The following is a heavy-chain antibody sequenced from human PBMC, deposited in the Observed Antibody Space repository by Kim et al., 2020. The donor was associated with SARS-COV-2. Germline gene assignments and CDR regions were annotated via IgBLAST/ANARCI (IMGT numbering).Heavy chain of an antibody. D-gene: IGHD3-10*01. CDR2: IYYSGST. Sequence: SETLSLTCTVSGGSISSSSYYWGWIRQPPGKGLEWIGSIYYSGSTYYNPSLKSRVTISVDTSKNQFSLKLSSVTAADTAVYYCATRSSSHYYGSGSYYPPLGNGMDVWGQGTTVTVSS. J-gene: IGHJ6*02. CDR3: ATRSSSHYYGSGSYYPPLGNGMDV. V-gene: IGHV4-39*01. CDR1: GGSISSSSYY.